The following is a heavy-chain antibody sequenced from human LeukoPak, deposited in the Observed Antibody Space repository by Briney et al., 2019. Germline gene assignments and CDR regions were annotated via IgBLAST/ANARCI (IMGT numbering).Heavy chain of an antibody. CDR1: GDSIISDVYY. Sequence: SETLSLTCTISGDSIISDVYYWSWIRQPAGKGLEWIGRIGTSGGTNYNPSLKSRLTISLHTSKNEFSLTVSSVTAADTAVYYCARWNREIRWYDPWGQGTLVTVSS. D-gene: IGHD1-1*01. J-gene: IGHJ5*02. CDR3: ARWNREIRWYDP. CDR2: IGTSGGT. V-gene: IGHV4-61*02.